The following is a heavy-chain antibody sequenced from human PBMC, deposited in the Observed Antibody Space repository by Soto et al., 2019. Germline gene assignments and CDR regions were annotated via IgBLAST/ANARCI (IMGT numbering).Heavy chain of an antibody. D-gene: IGHD2-8*01. J-gene: IGHJ4*02. Sequence: SETLSLTCTVSGTSISSYYWSWSRQPPGKGLAWIANIHYSGTTNYNPSLASRVTLSVDTSKNQFSLKMTSVTAADRAMYFCARYNSYAIDYWGPGPLVTVSS. CDR2: IHYSGTT. CDR1: GTSISSYY. CDR3: ARYNSYAIDY. V-gene: IGHV4-59*01.